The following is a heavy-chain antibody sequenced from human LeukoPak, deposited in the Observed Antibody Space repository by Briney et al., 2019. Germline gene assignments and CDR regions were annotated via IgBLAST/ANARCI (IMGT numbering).Heavy chain of an antibody. D-gene: IGHD1-26*01. V-gene: IGHV3-21*01. Sequence: SGGSLRLSCAASGFTFSSYGMHWVRQAPGKGLEWVSSISSSSSYIYYADSVKGRFTISRDNAKNSLYLQMNSLRAEDTAVYYCARDDIVGATPHYMDVWGKGTTVTVSS. J-gene: IGHJ6*03. CDR3: ARDDIVGATPHYMDV. CDR1: GFTFSSYG. CDR2: ISSSSSYI.